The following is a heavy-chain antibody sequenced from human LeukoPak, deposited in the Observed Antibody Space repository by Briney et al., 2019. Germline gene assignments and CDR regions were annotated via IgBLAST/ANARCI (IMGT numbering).Heavy chain of an antibody. CDR1: GFTFSNYW. Sequence: GGSLRLSCAASGFTFSNYWMTWVRQAPGKGLEWVANIGQDGGEKYYVDSVKGRFTISRDNTKDSLYLQMNSLGAEDTALYCWARLRGGSYWGRGTLVTVSS. V-gene: IGHV3-7*01. CDR3: ARLRGGSY. J-gene: IGHJ4*01. CDR2: IGQDGGEK. D-gene: IGHD2-15*01.